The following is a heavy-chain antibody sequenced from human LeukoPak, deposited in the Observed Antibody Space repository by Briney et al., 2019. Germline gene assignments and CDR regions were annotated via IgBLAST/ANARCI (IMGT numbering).Heavy chain of an antibody. J-gene: IGHJ4*02. V-gene: IGHV3-30*03. D-gene: IGHD5-24*01. CDR1: GFTFSSYG. CDR2: ISYDGSNK. CDR3: ARGVERWLQVPFDY. Sequence: GRSLRLSCAASGFTFSSYGMHWVRQAPGKGLEWVAVISYDGSNKYYADSVKGRFTISRDNAKNSLYLQMNSLRAEDTAVYYCARGVERWLQVPFDYWGQGTLVTVSS.